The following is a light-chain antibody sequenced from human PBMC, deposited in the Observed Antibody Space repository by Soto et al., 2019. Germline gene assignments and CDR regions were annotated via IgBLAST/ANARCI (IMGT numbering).Light chain of an antibody. V-gene: IGKV1-39*01. J-gene: IGKJ1*01. CDR2: DAS. Sequence: DIQMTQSPSSLSASVGNRVTITCRASQSISTYLNWYQKKPGKAPNLLIYDASRLQSGVPSRFSGSGGGTDFTLTISSLQPEDFATYYCQQSYSTPWTFGQGTKVDIK. CDR1: QSISTY. CDR3: QQSYSTPWT.